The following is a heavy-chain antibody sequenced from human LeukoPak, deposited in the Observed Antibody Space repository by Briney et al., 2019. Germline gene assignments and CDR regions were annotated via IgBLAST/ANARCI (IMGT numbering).Heavy chain of an antibody. CDR1: GFTFNTYN. D-gene: IGHD1-26*01. Sequence: GESLGPLCGASGFTFNTYNMNWVRQAPGKGLEWVSSITSSSSYIYYADSVKGRFTISRDNAKSSLYLQMNSLRDEDTAVYYCARDPYSGNYGDYYYYYMDVWGKGTTVTISS. J-gene: IGHJ6*03. CDR3: ARDPYSGNYGDYYYYYMDV. V-gene: IGHV3-21*01. CDR2: ITSSSSYI.